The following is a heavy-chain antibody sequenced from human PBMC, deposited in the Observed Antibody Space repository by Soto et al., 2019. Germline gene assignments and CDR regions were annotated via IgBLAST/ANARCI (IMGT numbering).Heavy chain of an antibody. CDR1: GGSISSSSYY. CDR2: IYYSGNT. V-gene: IGHV4-39*07. CDR3: ARGYDFWSGYFPNYYYYGMDV. D-gene: IGHD3-3*01. J-gene: IGHJ6*02. Sequence: PSETLSLTCTVSGGSISSSSYYWGWIRQPPGKGLEWIGSIYYSGNTYYNPSLKSRVTISVDTSKNQFSLNLRSVTAADTAVYYCARGYDFWSGYFPNYYYYGMDVWGQGTTVTVSS.